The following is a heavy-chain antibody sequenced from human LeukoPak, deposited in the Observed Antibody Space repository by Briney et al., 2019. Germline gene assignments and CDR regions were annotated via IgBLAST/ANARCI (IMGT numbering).Heavy chain of an antibody. CDR1: GFTFSSYS. Sequence: RSGGSLRLSCAASGFTFSSYSMNWVRQAPGKGLEWVSSISSSSSYIYYADSVKGRFTISRDNAKNSLYLQMNSLRAEDTAVYYCARDLGRMDAIFGVVIMYPSNWFDPWGQGTLVTVSS. CDR3: ARDLGRMDAIFGVVIMYPSNWFDP. D-gene: IGHD3-3*01. J-gene: IGHJ5*02. CDR2: ISSSSSYI. V-gene: IGHV3-21*01.